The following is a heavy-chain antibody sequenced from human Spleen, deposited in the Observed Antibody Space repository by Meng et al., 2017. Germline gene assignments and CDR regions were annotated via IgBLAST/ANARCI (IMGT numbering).Heavy chain of an antibody. CDR2: INSDGSST. Sequence: GGSLRLSCAASGFTFSSYWMHWVRQAPGKGLVWVSRINSDGSSTSYADSVKGRFTISRDNAKNTLYLQMNSLRAEDTAVYFCARKAGNCISTTCYSLDYWGQGTLVTVSS. CDR1: GFTFSSYW. CDR3: ARKAGNCISTTCYSLDY. D-gene: IGHD2-2*01. V-gene: IGHV3-74*01. J-gene: IGHJ4*02.